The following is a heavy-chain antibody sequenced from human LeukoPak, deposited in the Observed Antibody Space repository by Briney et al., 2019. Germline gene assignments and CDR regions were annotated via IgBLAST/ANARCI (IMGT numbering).Heavy chain of an antibody. CDR1: GYTFTDYG. CDR3: ARVTTVTTSPWSWGPKKIGQEVNWFDP. Sequence: GASVKASCKTSGYTFTDYGITWVRQAPGQGLEWMGWIRNDNGNREYAQKIQGRVSMTRDTSTSTAYMELRSLISDDTAVYYCARVTTVTTSPWSWGPKKIGQEVNWFDPWGQGTLVTVSS. J-gene: IGHJ5*02. D-gene: IGHD4-17*01. CDR2: IRNDNGNR. V-gene: IGHV1-18*01.